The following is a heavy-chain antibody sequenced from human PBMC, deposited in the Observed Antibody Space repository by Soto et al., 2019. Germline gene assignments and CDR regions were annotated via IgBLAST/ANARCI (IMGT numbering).Heavy chain of an antibody. CDR1: GGSFSGYY. V-gene: IGHV4-34*01. D-gene: IGHD2-8*01. J-gene: IGHJ6*02. CDR3: ARGRSKHRTNRVCYPGRGISRVYSSDMDV. Sequence: PSYTLSLTCAVYGGSFSGYYWSWIRQPPGKGLEWIGEINQSGSTNYNPSLKSRGTISVDTSKNQFTLKLSSLTAAEPAAYYSARGRSKHRTNRVCYPGRGISRVYSSDMDVWGEGTTVT. CDR2: INQSGST.